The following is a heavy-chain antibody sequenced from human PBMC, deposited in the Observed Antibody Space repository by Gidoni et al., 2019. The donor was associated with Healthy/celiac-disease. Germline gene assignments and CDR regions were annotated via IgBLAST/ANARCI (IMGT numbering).Heavy chain of an antibody. J-gene: IGHJ6*02. CDR2: IWYDGSNK. V-gene: IGHV3-33*01. Sequence: QVQLVESGGGVVQPGRSLRLSCAASGCTFSSYGMHWVRQAPGKGLEWVAVIWYDGSNKYYADSVKGRFTISRDNSKNTLYLQMNSLRAEDTAVYYCARDRYYYDSSGYYPRGMDVWGQGTTVTVSS. D-gene: IGHD3-22*01. CDR3: ARDRYYYDSSGYYPRGMDV. CDR1: GCTFSSYG.